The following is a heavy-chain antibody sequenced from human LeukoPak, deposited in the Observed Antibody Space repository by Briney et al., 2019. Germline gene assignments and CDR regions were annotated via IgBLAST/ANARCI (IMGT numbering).Heavy chain of an antibody. CDR1: GFTFSSYA. D-gene: IGHD3-22*01. V-gene: IGHV3-30*04. J-gene: IGHJ4*02. CDR3: ARVPTYYYDSSGSED. CDR2: ISYDGSNK. Sequence: GGSLRLSCAASGFTFSSYAMHWVRQAPGKGLEWVAVISYDGSNKYYADSVKGRFTISRDNSKNSLYLQMNSLRAEDTAVYYCARVPTYYYDSSGSEDWGQGTLVTVSS.